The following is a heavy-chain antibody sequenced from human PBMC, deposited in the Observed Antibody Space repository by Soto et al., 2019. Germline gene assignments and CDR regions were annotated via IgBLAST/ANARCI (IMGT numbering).Heavy chain of an antibody. CDR1: GYTFTSYG. J-gene: IGHJ6*02. CDR2: ISAYNGNT. V-gene: IGHV1-18*01. CDR3: ASVQSYYYYGMDV. D-gene: IGHD6-6*01. Sequence: ASVKVSCKASGYTFTSYGISWVRQAPGQGLEWMGWISAYNGNTNYAQKLQGRVTITRDTSASTAYMELSSLRSEDTAVYYCASVQSYYYYGMDVWGQGTTVTVSS.